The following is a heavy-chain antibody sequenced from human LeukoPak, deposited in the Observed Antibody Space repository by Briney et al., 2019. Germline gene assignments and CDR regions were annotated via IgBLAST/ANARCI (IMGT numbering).Heavy chain of an antibody. Sequence: TGGSPRLSCAASGFTFSSYAVHWVRQAPGKGLEWVAVISYDGSNKYYADSVKGRFTISRDNSKNTLYLQMNSLRAEDTAVYYCEVAAAGTFDYWGQGTLVTVSS. CDR3: EVAAAGTFDY. CDR2: ISYDGSNK. D-gene: IGHD6-13*01. CDR1: GFTFSSYA. V-gene: IGHV3-30-3*01. J-gene: IGHJ4*02.